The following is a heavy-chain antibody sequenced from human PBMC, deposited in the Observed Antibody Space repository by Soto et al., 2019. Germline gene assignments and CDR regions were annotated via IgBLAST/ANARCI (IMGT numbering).Heavy chain of an antibody. CDR1: GFTFSSYG. CDR3: ARGFLTNDYYYYYMDV. Sequence: QVQLVESGGGVVQPGRSLRLSCAASGFTFSSYGMHWVRQAPGKGLEWVAVIWYDGSNKYYADSVKGRFTISRDNSKNTLYLQMNSLRAEDTAVYYCARGFLTNDYYYYYMDVWGKGTTVTVSS. V-gene: IGHV3-33*01. D-gene: IGHD3-10*01. CDR2: IWYDGSNK. J-gene: IGHJ6*03.